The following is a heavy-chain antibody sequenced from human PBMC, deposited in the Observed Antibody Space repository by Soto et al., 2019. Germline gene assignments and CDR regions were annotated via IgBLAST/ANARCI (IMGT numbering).Heavy chain of an antibody. Sequence: ETLSLTCAVSGGSISSSNWWSWVRQPPGKGLEWVSVIYSGGSTYYADSVKGRFTISRDNSKNTLYLQMNSLRAEDTAVYYCARDQNDILTGYPRGGYYGMDVWGQGTTVTVSS. J-gene: IGHJ6*02. CDR2: IYSGGST. D-gene: IGHD3-9*01. V-gene: IGHV3-66*01. CDR1: GGSISSSNW. CDR3: ARDQNDILTGYPRGGYYGMDV.